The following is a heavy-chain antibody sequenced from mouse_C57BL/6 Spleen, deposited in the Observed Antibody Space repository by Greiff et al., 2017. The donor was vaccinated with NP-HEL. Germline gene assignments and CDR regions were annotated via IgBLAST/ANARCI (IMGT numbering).Heavy chain of an antibody. CDR2: ISSGGSYT. CDR1: GFTFSSYG. CDR3: ARQRVYYGSVSSYAMDY. J-gene: IGHJ4*01. V-gene: IGHV5-6*01. Sequence: EVNVVESGGDLVKPGGSLKLSCAASGFTFSSYGMSWVRQTPDKRLEWVATISSGGSYTYYPDSVKGRFTISRDNAKNTLYLQMSSLKSEDTAMYYCARQRVYYGSVSSYAMDYWGQGTSVTVSS. D-gene: IGHD1-1*01.